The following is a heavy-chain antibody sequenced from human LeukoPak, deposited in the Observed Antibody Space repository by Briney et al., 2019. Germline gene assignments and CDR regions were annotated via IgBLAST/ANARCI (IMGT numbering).Heavy chain of an antibody. CDR1: GFTFSSYG. D-gene: IGHD4-17*01. CDR2: ISYDGSNK. V-gene: IGHV3-30*18. Sequence: GRSLRLSCAASGFTFSSYGMHWVRQAPGKGLEWVAVISYDGSNKYYADSVKGRFTISRDNSKNTLYLQMNSLRAEDTAVYYCAKANFFYGDSTYYFDYWGQGTLVTVSS. CDR3: AKANFFYGDSTYYFDY. J-gene: IGHJ4*02.